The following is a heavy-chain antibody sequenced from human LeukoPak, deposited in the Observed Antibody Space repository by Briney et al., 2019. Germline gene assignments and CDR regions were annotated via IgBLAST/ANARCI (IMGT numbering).Heavy chain of an antibody. CDR3: ARDRGYSSGWYSYYYYYMDV. Sequence: ASVKVSCKASGYTFTGYYMHWVRQAPGQGLEWMGWINPNSGGTNYAQKFQGRVTMTRDTSISTAYVELSRLRSDDTAVYYCARDRGYSSGWYSYYYYYMDVWGKGTTVTVSS. J-gene: IGHJ6*03. CDR2: INPNSGGT. D-gene: IGHD6-19*01. V-gene: IGHV1-2*02. CDR1: GYTFTGYY.